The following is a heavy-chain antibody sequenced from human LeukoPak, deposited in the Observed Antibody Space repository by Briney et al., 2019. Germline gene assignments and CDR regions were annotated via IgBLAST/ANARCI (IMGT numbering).Heavy chain of an antibody. CDR3: ATLQLYYYDSSGTLFDI. CDR2: IWYDGSNK. V-gene: IGHV3-33*08. CDR1: GFTFSSYA. Sequence: GGSLRLSCAASGFTFSSYAMHWVRQAPGKGLEWVAVIWYDGSNKYYADSVKGRFTISRDNSKNTLYLQMNSLRAEDTAVYYCATLQLYYYDSSGTLFDIWGQGTMVTVSS. D-gene: IGHD3-22*01. J-gene: IGHJ3*02.